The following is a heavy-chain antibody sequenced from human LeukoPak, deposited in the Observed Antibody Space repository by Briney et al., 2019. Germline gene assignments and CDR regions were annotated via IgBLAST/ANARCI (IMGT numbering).Heavy chain of an antibody. CDR1: GGSISSGGYS. Sequence: SQTLSLTCTVSGGSISSGGYSWSWIRQHPGKGLEWIGYIYYSGSTYYNPSLKSRVTISVDTSKNQFSLKLSSVTAADTAVYYCARSRIAAAPDYRGQGTLVTVSS. CDR3: ARSRIAAAPDY. J-gene: IGHJ4*02. CDR2: IYYSGST. V-gene: IGHV4-31*03. D-gene: IGHD6-25*01.